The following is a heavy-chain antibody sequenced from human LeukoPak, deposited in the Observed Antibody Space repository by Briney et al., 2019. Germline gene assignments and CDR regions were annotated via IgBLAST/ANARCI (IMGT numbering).Heavy chain of an antibody. CDR3: ARSYSSGRYAFDI. J-gene: IGHJ3*02. CDR1: GFTFSSYS. CDR2: ISSSSSYI. Sequence: GGSPRLSCAASGFTFSSYSMNWVRQAPGKGLEWVSSISSSSSYIYYADSVKGRFTISRDNAKNSLYLQMNSLRAEDTAVYYCARSYSSGRYAFDIWGQGTMVTVSS. V-gene: IGHV3-21*01. D-gene: IGHD6-19*01.